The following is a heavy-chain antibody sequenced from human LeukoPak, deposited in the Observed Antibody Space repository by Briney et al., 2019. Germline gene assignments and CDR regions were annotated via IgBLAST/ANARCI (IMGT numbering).Heavy chain of an antibody. CDR1: GFTVSSNY. D-gene: IGHD1-26*01. V-gene: IGHV3-66*01. CDR2: IYSGGST. J-gene: IGHJ4*02. CDR3: AKGEWELVSQFFY. Sequence: PGGSLRLSCAASGFTVSSNYMSWVRQAPGKGLEWVSVIYSGGSTYYADSVKGRFTISRDNSKNTLYLQMNSLRAEDTAVYYCAKGEWELVSQFFYWGQGTLVTVSS.